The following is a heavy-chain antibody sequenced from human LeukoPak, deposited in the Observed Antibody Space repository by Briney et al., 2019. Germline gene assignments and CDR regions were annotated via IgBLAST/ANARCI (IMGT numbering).Heavy chain of an antibody. CDR2: ISSSSSYI. J-gene: IGHJ5*02. CDR1: GFTFSSYS. V-gene: IGHV3-21*01. Sequence: GGSLRLSCAASGFTFSSYSMNWVRQAPGKGLEWVSSISSSSSYIYYADSVKGRFTIPRDNAKNSLYLQMNSLRAEDTAVYYCAREGDYYDSSGYDPWGQGTLVTVSS. D-gene: IGHD3-22*01. CDR3: AREGDYYDSSGYDP.